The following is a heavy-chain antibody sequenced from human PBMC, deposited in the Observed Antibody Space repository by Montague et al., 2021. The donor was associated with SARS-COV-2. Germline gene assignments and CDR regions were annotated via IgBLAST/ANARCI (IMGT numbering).Heavy chain of an antibody. V-gene: IGHV4-61*02. CDR3: ARESLHLTGYYNDYFDY. CDR2: IYTSGST. CDR1: GGSISSDSYY. D-gene: IGHD3-9*01. J-gene: IGHJ4*02. Sequence: TLSLTCTVSGGSISSDSYYWNWIRRPAGKGLEWIGRIYTSGSTNYNPSLKSRVTISVDTPKNQFSLKLSSVTAADTAVYYCARESLHLTGYYNDYFDYWGQGTLVTVSS.